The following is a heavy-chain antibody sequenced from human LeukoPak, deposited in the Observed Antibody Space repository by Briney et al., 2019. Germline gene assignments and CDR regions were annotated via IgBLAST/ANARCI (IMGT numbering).Heavy chain of an antibody. CDR2: INSDGSST. CDR3: ARTTTVTKKFDP. V-gene: IGHV3-74*01. D-gene: IGHD4-11*01. J-gene: IGHJ5*02. CDR1: GFTFSSYW. Sequence: SGGSLRLSCAASGFTFSSYWMHWVRHAPGKGLVWVSRINSDGSSTSYADSVKGRFTISRDNAKNTLYLQMNSLRAEDTAVYYCARTTTVTKKFDPWGQGTLVTVSS.